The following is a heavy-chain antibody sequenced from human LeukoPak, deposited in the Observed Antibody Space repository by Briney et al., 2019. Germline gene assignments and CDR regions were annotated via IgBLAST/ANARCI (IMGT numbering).Heavy chain of an antibody. V-gene: IGHV1-69*05. CDR2: IIPIFGTA. CDR1: GGTFSSYA. CDR3: ARVVSGTGYFDY. J-gene: IGHJ4*02. D-gene: IGHD1-1*01. Sequence: SSVKVSCKASGGTFSSYAISWVRQAPGQGLEWMGGIIPIFGTANYAQKLQGRVTMTTDTSTSTAYMELRSLRSDDTAVYYCARVVSGTGYFDYWGQGTLVTVSS.